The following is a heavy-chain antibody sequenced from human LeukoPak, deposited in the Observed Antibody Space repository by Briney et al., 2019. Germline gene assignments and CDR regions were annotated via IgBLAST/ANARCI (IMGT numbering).Heavy chain of an antibody. CDR2: IYHSGST. V-gene: IGHV4-30-2*01. J-gene: IGHJ4*02. Sequence: ASQALSLTCAVSGGSISSGDYSWSWIRQPPGKGLEWIGYIYHSGSTYYNPSLKNRLTISVDRSKNQFSLQLSSVTAADTAVYYCASVRDCIPDYWGQGTLVTVSS. D-gene: IGHD2-15*01. CDR1: GGSISSGDYS. CDR3: ASVRDCIPDY.